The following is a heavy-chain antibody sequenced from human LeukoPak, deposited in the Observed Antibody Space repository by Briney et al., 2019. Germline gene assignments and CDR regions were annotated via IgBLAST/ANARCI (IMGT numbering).Heavy chain of an antibody. J-gene: IGHJ3*02. CDR3: ARAPPSLDDAFDI. CDR1: SYSINSNYY. CDR2: IYHSGNT. Sequence: NPSETLSLTCTVSSYSINSNYYWGWIRQPPGKGLEWIGNIYHSGNTYYNPSLKSRVTISIDTPKNQFSLKLSSVTAADTAVYYCARAPPSLDDAFDIWGQGTMVTVSS. V-gene: IGHV4-38-2*02.